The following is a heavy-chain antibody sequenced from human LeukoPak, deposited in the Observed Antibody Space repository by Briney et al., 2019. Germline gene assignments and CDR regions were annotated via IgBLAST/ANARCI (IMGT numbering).Heavy chain of an antibody. CDR1: GFSFKTFW. D-gene: IGHD1-1*01. J-gene: IGHJ4*02. CDR3: ARDGQDRTGTIDY. CDR2: IKHDESER. V-gene: IGHV3-7*05. Sequence: PGGSLRLSCAASGFSFKTFWMSRVRQAPGKGLEWVANIKHDESERYYVDSVKGRFTISRDNAKNSLYLQMNSLRVEDTAVYYCARDGQDRTGTIDYWGQGTLVTVSS.